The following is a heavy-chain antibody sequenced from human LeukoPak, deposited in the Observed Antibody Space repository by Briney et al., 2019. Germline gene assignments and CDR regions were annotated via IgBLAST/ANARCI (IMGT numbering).Heavy chain of an antibody. Sequence: PGGSLRLSCAASGFTFSSYWMSWVRQAPGKGLEWVANIKQDGSEKYYVDSVKGRFTISRDNAKNSLYLQMNSLRAEDTAVYYCGRKSFSSWYMFDYWGKGTLVTVSS. CDR1: GFTFSSYW. CDR3: GRKSFSSWYMFDY. J-gene: IGHJ4*02. D-gene: IGHD6-13*01. V-gene: IGHV3-7*01. CDR2: IKQDGSEK.